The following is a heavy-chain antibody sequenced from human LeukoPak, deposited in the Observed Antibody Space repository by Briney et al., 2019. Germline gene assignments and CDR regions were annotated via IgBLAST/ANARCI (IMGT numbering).Heavy chain of an antibody. CDR2: IKLDGSEK. CDR3: ARDTWFGDKFDY. D-gene: IGHD3-10*01. V-gene: IGHV3-7*03. CDR1: GFTFGKYW. J-gene: IGHJ4*02. Sequence: GGSLRLSCVASGFTFGKYWMSWVRQAPGKGLEWVANIKLDGSEKNYVDSEKGRFTISRDNTKNSLYLQMNSLRAEDTAVYYCARDTWFGDKFDYWGQGTLVTVSS.